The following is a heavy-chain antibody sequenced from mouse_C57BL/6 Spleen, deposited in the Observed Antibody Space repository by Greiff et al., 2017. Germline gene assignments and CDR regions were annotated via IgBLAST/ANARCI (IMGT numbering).Heavy chain of an antibody. CDR1: GYTFTSYW. J-gene: IGHJ4*01. CDR3: ERLGYSNYDAMDY. CDR2: IDPSDSYT. Sequence: QVQLQQPGAELVMPGASVKLSCKASGYTFTSYWMHWVKQRPGQGLEWIGEIDPSDSYTNYHQKFKGKSTLTVDKSSSQAYMQLSSLTSDDSAVYYCERLGYSNYDAMDYWGQGTSVTVSS. V-gene: IGHV1-69*01. D-gene: IGHD2-5*01.